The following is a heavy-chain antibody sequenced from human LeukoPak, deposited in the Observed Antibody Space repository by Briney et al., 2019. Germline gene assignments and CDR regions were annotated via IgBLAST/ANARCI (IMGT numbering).Heavy chain of an antibody. Sequence: GGSLRLSCAASGFTFNTYAMTWVRQAPGMGLEWVSGISGSGSNAYYADSVKGRFTISRDNSKNTLYLQMNSLRAEDTAVYYCAKGAYYYGSGSYCFDHWGQGTLVTVST. D-gene: IGHD3-10*01. CDR3: AKGAYYYGSGSYCFDH. J-gene: IGHJ5*02. CDR2: ISGSGSNA. V-gene: IGHV3-23*01. CDR1: GFTFNTYA.